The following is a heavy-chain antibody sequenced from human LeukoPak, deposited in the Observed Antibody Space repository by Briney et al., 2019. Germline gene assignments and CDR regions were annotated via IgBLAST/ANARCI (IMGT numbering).Heavy chain of an antibody. V-gene: IGHV1-69*13. CDR2: IIPIFTTA. D-gene: IGHD3-10*01. CDR1: GGTFSSYA. Sequence: GASVKVSCKASGGTFSSYAISWVRQAPGQGLEWMGGIIPIFTTANHAQKFQGRVTITADESTGTAYMELGSLRSEDTAVYYCARVGGSGSYTSHYFDYWGQGTLVTVSS. J-gene: IGHJ4*02. CDR3: ARVGGSGSYTSHYFDY.